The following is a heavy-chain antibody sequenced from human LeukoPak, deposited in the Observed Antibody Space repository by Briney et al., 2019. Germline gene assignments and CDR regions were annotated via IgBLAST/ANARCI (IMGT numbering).Heavy chain of an antibody. V-gene: IGHV3-23*01. CDR3: AKGSSSSCYMGLDP. J-gene: IGHJ5*02. CDR2: ITGGGGGT. CDR1: GFTFSSYA. Sequence: GGSLRLSCAASGFTFSSYAMTWVRQAPGKGLEWVSAITGGGGGTFYADSVKGRFTISRDNSNNTLYLEMNSLRAEDTALYYCAKGSSSSCYMGLDPWGQGTLVTVSS. D-gene: IGHD2-2*02.